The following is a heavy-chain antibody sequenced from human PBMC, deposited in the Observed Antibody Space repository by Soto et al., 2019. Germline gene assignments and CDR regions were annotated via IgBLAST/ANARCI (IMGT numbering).Heavy chain of an antibody. V-gene: IGHV4-59*01. CDR2: IYYSGST. CDR3: TXXLAFLGSDY. D-gene: IGHD3-3*01. J-gene: IGHJ4*01. CDR1: GGSISSYY. Sequence: ETLSLTCTVSGGSISSYYWSWIRQPPGKGLEWIGYIYYSGSTNYNPSLKSRVTISVDTSKNQFSLKLSSVTAADTAVYYCTXXLAFLGSDYWGQGTLVTVSS.